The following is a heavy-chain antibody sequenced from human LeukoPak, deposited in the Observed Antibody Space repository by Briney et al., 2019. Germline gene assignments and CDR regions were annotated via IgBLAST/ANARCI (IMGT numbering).Heavy chain of an antibody. J-gene: IGHJ4*02. CDR1: GGSISSSGYY. CDR2: IYHSGST. CDR3: ARVGYDSSGYYSEN. D-gene: IGHD3-22*01. Sequence: SETLSLTCTVSGGSISSSGYYWGWIRQPPGKGLEWIGYIYHSGSTYYNPSLKSRVTISVDRSKNQFSLKLSSVTAADTAVYYCARVGYDSSGYYSENWGQGTLVTVSS. V-gene: IGHV4-30-2*01.